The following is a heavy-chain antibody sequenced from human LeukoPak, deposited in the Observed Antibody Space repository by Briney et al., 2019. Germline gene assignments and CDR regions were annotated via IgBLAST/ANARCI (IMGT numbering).Heavy chain of an antibody. CDR3: ARRVYDSSGIDY. J-gene: IGHJ4*02. Sequence: KPSETLSLTCAVYGGSFSGYYWSWIRQPPGKGLEWIGEINHSGSTNYNPSLKSRVTISVDTSKNQFSLKLSSVTAADTAVYYCARRVYDSSGIDYWGQGTLVTVSS. CDR1: GGSFSGYY. V-gene: IGHV4-34*01. D-gene: IGHD3-22*01. CDR2: INHSGST.